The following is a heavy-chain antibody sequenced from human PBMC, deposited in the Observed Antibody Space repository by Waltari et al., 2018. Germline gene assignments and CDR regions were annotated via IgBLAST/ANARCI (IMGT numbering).Heavy chain of an antibody. V-gene: IGHV4-39*01. CDR2: IYYSGST. CDR3: ACPYSSSSYYFDY. Sequence: QLQLQESGPGLVKPSETLSLTCTVPGGSLSSSSSYWGWIRQPPGKGLEWIGSIYYSGSTYYNPSLKSRVTISVDTSKNQFSLKLSSVTAADTAVYYCACPYSSSSYYFDYWGQGTLVTVSS. D-gene: IGHD6-13*01. CDR1: GGSLSSSSSY. J-gene: IGHJ4*02.